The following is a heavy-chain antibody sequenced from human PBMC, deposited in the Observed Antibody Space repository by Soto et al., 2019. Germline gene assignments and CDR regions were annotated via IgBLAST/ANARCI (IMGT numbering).Heavy chain of an antibody. CDR1: GYRFTSYW. CDR3: ARYEFAVANIQPYVMDV. D-gene: IGHD6-19*01. CDR2: IYPGDSDI. Sequence: PGESLKISCKGSGYRFTSYWIGWVRQMPGTGLERMGIIYPGDSDIRYSPSFQGQVTISADKSISTAYLQWSSLKASDTAMYYCARYEFAVANIQPYVMDVWGQGTTVTVSS. V-gene: IGHV5-51*01. J-gene: IGHJ6*02.